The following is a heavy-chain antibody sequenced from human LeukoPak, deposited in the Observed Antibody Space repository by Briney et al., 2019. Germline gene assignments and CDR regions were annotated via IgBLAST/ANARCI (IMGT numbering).Heavy chain of an antibody. CDR3: ARVGSGSYGRVY. Sequence: ASVKVSCKASGGTFSSYAISWVRQAPGQGLEWMGGFIPIFGTANYAQKSQGRVTITADESTSTAYMELSSLRSEDTAVYYCARVGSGSYGRVYWGQGTLVTVSS. D-gene: IGHD1-26*01. CDR2: FIPIFGTA. V-gene: IGHV1-69*13. CDR1: GGTFSSYA. J-gene: IGHJ4*02.